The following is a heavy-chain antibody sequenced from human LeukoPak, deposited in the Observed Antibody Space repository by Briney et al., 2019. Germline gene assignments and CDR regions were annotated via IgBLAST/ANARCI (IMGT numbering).Heavy chain of an antibody. D-gene: IGHD3-10*01. CDR1: RFTFSNYG. CDR2: ISYDGSNK. Sequence: GRSLRLSCAASRFTFSNYGMHWVRQAPGKGLXXXXXISYDGSNKYYADSVKGRFTISRDNSKNTLYLQMNSLRAEDTAVYYCARSLGWVLLSSPFDYWGQGTLVTVSS. V-gene: IGHV3-30*19. CDR3: ARSLGWVLLSSPFDY. J-gene: IGHJ4*02.